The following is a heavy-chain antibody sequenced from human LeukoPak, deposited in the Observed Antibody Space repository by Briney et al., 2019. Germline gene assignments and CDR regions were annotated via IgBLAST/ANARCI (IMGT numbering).Heavy chain of an antibody. CDR2: IHPSGST. D-gene: IGHD3-3*01. Sequence: PSETLSLTCAVYGGSFSGHYWSWTRQPPGKGLEWIGEIHPSGSTSYNPSLKSRVTMSVDTSKNQFSLKLSSVTAADTAVYYCARGFYDSTYYYYYMDVWGKGTTVTVSS. V-gene: IGHV4-34*01. J-gene: IGHJ6*03. CDR3: ARGFYDSTYYYYYMDV. CDR1: GGSFSGHY.